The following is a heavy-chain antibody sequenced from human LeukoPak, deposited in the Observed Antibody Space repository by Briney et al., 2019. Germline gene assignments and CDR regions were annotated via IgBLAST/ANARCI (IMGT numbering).Heavy chain of an antibody. V-gene: IGHV3-30-3*01. D-gene: IGHD3-10*01. CDR2: ISYDGSNK. Sequence: AGGSLRLSCAASGFTFSSYAMHWVRQAPGKGLEWVAVISYDGSNKYYADSVKGRFTISRDNSKNTLYLQMNSLRAEDTAVYYCAKEHEEYGSGVFDYWGQGTLVTVSS. CDR3: AKEHEEYGSGVFDY. J-gene: IGHJ4*02. CDR1: GFTFSSYA.